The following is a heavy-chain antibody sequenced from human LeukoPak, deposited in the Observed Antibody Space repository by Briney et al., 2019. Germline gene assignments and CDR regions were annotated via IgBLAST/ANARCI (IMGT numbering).Heavy chain of an antibody. D-gene: IGHD3-10*01. Sequence: GGSLRLSCSASGFTFSSYWMSWVRQAPGKGLEWVANIKQDGSEKNYVDSVKGRFTISRDNAKNSLYLQMNSLRAEDTAVYYCARDGVSLRFGALFDYWGQGTLVTVSS. J-gene: IGHJ4*02. V-gene: IGHV3-7*03. CDR1: GFTFSSYW. CDR2: IKQDGSEK. CDR3: ARDGVSLRFGALFDY.